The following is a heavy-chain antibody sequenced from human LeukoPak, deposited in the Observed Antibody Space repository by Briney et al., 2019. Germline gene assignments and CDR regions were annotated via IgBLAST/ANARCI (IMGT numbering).Heavy chain of an antibody. CDR3: ARDASLQTGAFDV. D-gene: IGHD5-24*01. CDR2: IYYSGST. Sequence: SETLSLTCTVSGGSISSSSYYWGWIRQPPGKGLEWIGSIYYSGSTYYNPSLKSRVTISVDTSKNQFSLKLSSVTAADTAVYYCARDASLQTGAFDVWGQGTMVTVSS. J-gene: IGHJ3*01. CDR1: GGSISSSSYY. V-gene: IGHV4-39*02.